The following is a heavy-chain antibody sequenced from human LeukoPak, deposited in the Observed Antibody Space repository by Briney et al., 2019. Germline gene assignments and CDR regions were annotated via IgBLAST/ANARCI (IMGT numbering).Heavy chain of an antibody. J-gene: IGHJ4*02. CDR2: INWNGGST. CDR1: GFTFDDYG. D-gene: IGHD6-19*01. Sequence: GGSLRLSCAASGFTFDDYGMSWVRQAPGKGLEWVSGINWNGGSTGYADSVKGRFTISRDNAKNSLYLQMNSLRAEDTALYYCARVERIAVAGTGAPCFDYWGQGTLVTVSS. V-gene: IGHV3-20*04. CDR3: ARVERIAVAGTGAPCFDY.